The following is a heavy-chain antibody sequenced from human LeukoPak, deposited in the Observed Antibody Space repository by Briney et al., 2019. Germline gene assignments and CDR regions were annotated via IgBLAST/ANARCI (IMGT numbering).Heavy chain of an antibody. J-gene: IGHJ3*02. D-gene: IGHD3-22*01. CDR2: IKSKTDGGTT. Sequence: GGSLRLSCAASGFTFSNAWMSWVRQAPGKGLEWVGRIKSKTDGGTTDYAAPVKGRFTISRDDSKNTLYLQMNSLKTEDTAVYYCTTDLPIVVVRVFDIWGQGTMVTVSS. V-gene: IGHV3-15*01. CDR1: GFTFSNAW. CDR3: TTDLPIVVVRVFDI.